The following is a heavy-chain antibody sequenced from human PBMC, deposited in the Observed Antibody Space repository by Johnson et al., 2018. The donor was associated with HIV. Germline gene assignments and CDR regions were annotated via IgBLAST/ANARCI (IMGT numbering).Heavy chain of an antibody. J-gene: IGHJ3*02. CDR1: GFIFSTYG. Sequence: QVHLVESGGGVVQPGRSLRLSCAASGFIFSTYGMNWVRQAPGRGLEWVAIISYDGNSKDYADSVKGRFTIARDNSKNTLFLQMNSLRAEDTAVYYCARELRGGHTDAFDIWGQGTMVTVSS. CDR3: ARELRGGHTDAFDI. V-gene: IGHV3-30*03. D-gene: IGHD5-18*01. CDR2: ISYDGNSK.